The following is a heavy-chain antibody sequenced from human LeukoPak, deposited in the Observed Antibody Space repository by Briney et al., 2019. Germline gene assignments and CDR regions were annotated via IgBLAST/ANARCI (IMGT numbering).Heavy chain of an antibody. CDR3: ARDRSSSVLTDAFDI. CDR2: IGSSSSYI. Sequence: GGSLTLSCAASGFTFSSYSIKWVRQAPGKGLEWVSSIGSSSSYIYYADSVTGLYTISRDNAKNSLYLQMNSLRAEDTAVYYCARDRSSSVLTDAFDIWGQGTLGTVSS. CDR1: GFTFSSYS. D-gene: IGHD6-6*01. V-gene: IGHV3-21*01. J-gene: IGHJ3*02.